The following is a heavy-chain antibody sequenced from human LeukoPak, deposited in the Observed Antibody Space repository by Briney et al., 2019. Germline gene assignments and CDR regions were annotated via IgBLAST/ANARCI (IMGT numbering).Heavy chain of an antibody. J-gene: IGHJ4*02. D-gene: IGHD2-8*01. CDR1: SGSISSGGYY. Sequence: SETLSLTCTVSSGSISSGGYYWSWIRQHPGKGLEWIGYIYYSGNTYYNPSLKSRVTISVDTSKNQFSLKLSSVTAADTAVYYCARGTNDFDYWGQGILVTVSS. CDR3: ARGTNDFDY. CDR2: IYYSGNT. V-gene: IGHV4-31*03.